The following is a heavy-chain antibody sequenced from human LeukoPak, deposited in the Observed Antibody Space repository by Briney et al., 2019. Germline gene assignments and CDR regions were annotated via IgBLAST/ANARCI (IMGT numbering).Heavy chain of an antibody. Sequence: SETLSLTCAVYGGSFSGYYWSWIRQPPGKGLEWIGEINHSGSTNYNPSLKGRVTISVDTSKNQFSLKLSSVTAADTAVYYCARAKRYYYGSGSYWPPHSDYWGQGTLVTVSS. J-gene: IGHJ4*02. CDR2: INHSGST. CDR1: GGSFSGYY. CDR3: ARAKRYYYGSGSYWPPHSDY. D-gene: IGHD3-10*01. V-gene: IGHV4-34*01.